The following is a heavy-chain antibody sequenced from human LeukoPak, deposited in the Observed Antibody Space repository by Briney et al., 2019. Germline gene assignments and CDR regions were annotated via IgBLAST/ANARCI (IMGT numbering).Heavy chain of an antibody. V-gene: IGHV4-61*01. Sequence: PSQTLSLTCTVSGGSISSGSYYWSWTRQPPGKGLEWIGYIYYSGSTNYNPSLKSRVTISVDTSKNQFSLKLSSVTAADTAVYYCARVGDQGVTMFDYWGQGTLVTVSS. CDR2: IYYSGST. CDR1: GGSISSGSYY. CDR3: ARVGDQGVTMFDY. J-gene: IGHJ4*02. D-gene: IGHD4-17*01.